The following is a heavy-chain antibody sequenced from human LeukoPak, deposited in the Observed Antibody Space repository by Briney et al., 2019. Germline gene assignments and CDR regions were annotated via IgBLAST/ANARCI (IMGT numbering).Heavy chain of an antibody. CDR3: ARGVGSSWFDP. Sequence: ASVEVSCKASGYTFTAYYIHWVRQAPGQGLEWMGWMDPVSGGTNYAETFQGRVTMTRDSSISTAYMQLSGLRSDDTADTAVYYCARGVGSSWFDPWGQGTLVTVSS. CDR2: MDPVSGGT. J-gene: IGHJ5*02. V-gene: IGHV1-2*02. CDR1: GYTFTAYY. D-gene: IGHD2-15*01.